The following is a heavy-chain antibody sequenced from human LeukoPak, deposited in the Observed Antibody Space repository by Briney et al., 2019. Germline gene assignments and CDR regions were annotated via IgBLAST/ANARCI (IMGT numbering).Heavy chain of an antibody. Sequence: SGPTLLNPTPTLTLTCTFSGFSLSTSGGGVGWVRQPPGKALEWLSLIYWDDDKRYNSSLKSRLTITKDTSKNQVVLTMTNVDPVDTATYYCVHRRIYSPFDYWGQGALVTVSS. V-gene: IGHV2-5*02. D-gene: IGHD4-11*01. J-gene: IGHJ4*02. CDR2: IYWDDDK. CDR3: VHRRIYSPFDY. CDR1: GFSLSTSGGG.